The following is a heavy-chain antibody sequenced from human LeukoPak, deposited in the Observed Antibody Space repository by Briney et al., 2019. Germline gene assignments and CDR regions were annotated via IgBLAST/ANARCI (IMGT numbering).Heavy chain of an antibody. CDR1: GGSISSYY. Sequence: PSETLSLICTVSGGSISSYYWGWIRQPPGKGLEWIGYIYYNGATDYNPSLKSRVTISVDTSKNEFSLKLSSVTAADTALYYCARRTVTNGWFRIDYWGQGSLVIVSS. CDR3: ARRTVTNGWFRIDY. D-gene: IGHD6-19*01. CDR2: IYYNGAT. V-gene: IGHV4-59*08. J-gene: IGHJ4*02.